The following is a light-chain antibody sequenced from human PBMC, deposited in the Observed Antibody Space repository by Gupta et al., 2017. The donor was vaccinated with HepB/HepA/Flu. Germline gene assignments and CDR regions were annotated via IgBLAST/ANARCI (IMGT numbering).Light chain of an antibody. J-gene: IGKJ4*01. CDR2: GAS. CDR3: QQANNCPLT. CDR1: QSVNTN. V-gene: IGKV3-15*01. Sequence: EIVMTQSPATLSVSPGERATLSCRASQSVNTNLAWYQQKPGQAPRLLIYGASTRATGSPARFSGSGSGTEFTLTISSLQSEDFAVYYCQQANNCPLTFGGGTKVDIK.